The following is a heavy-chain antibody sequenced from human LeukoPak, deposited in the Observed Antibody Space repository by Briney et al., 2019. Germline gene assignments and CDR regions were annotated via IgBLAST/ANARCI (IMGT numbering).Heavy chain of an antibody. D-gene: IGHD2-2*01. V-gene: IGHV3-23*01. CDR3: AKTLAPPSRHSAPRDFDY. CDR1: GFTVSSDY. CDR2: ISGSGGST. Sequence: GGSLRLSCAASGFTVSSDYMSWVRQAPGKGLEWVSAISGSGGSTYYADSVKGRLTISRDNSKNTLYLQMNSLRAEDTAVYYCAKTLAPPSRHSAPRDFDYWGQGTLVTVSS. J-gene: IGHJ4*02.